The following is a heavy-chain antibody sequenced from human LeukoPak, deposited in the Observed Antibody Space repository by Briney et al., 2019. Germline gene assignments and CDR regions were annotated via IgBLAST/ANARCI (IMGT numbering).Heavy chain of an antibody. CDR2: ISAYNGNT. Sequence: GASVKVSCKASGYTFTSYGISWVRQAPGQGLEWMGWISAYNGNTNYAQKLQGRVTMTTDTSTSTAYMELRSLRSDDTAVYYCARDRDMTFGRVIVSLDYWGQGTLVTVSS. V-gene: IGHV1-18*01. CDR1: GYTFTSYG. J-gene: IGHJ4*02. CDR3: ARDRDMTFGRVIVSLDY. D-gene: IGHD3-16*02.